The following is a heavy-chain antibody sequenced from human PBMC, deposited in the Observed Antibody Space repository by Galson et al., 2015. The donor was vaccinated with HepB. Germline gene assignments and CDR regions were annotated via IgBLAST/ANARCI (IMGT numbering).Heavy chain of an antibody. V-gene: IGHV3-33*01. D-gene: IGHD1-26*01. CDR1: GFTFSSYG. CDR3: ARSAGRWELLGWFDP. J-gene: IGHJ5*02. CDR2: IWYDGSNK. Sequence: SLRLSCAASGFTFSSYGMHWVRQAPGKGLEWVAVIWYDGSNKYYADSVKGRFTISRDNSKNTLYLQMNSLRAEDTAVYYCARSAGRWELLGWFDPWGQGTLVTVSS.